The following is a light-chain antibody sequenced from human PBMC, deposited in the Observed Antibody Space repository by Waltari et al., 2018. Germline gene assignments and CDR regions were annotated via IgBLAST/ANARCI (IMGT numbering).Light chain of an antibody. CDR2: GAS. J-gene: IGKJ2*01. CDR1: QCICRL. V-gene: IGKV1-12*01. CDR3: QQANSCPLT. Sequence: DIQMTQTPSSVSASVGDRVPIPCRASQCICRLLAWHQQKPGQAPKLLIKGASTLQSGVPSSFSGSGSGTEFTLTISSLQPEDFATYYCQQANSCPLTFGQGTKLEIK.